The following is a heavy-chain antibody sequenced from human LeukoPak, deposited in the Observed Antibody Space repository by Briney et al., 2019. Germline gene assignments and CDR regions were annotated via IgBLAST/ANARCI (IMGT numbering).Heavy chain of an antibody. CDR3: ARDVDGRPIDY. J-gene: IGHJ4*02. V-gene: IGHV1-18*01. D-gene: IGHD5-24*01. CDR1: GYTFTSYG. Sequence: ASVKASCKASGYTFTSYGISWVRQAPGQGLEWMGWISDYNGNTNYAQKLQGRVTMTTDTSTSTAYMELRSLRSDDTAVYYCARDVDGRPIDYWGQGTLVTVSS. CDR2: ISDYNGNT.